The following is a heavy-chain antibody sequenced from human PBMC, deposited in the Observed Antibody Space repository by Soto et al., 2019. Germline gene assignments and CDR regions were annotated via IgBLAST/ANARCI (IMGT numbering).Heavy chain of an antibody. V-gene: IGHV1-2*04. CDR2: INPNSGGT. CDR3: ARERVELDAFDI. CDR1: GYTFTGYY. J-gene: IGHJ3*02. D-gene: IGHD1-26*01. Sequence: ASVKVSCKASGYTFTGYYMHWVRQAPGQGLEWMGWINPNSGGTNYAQKFQGWVTMTRYTSISTAYMELSRLRSDDTAVYYCARERVELDAFDIWGQGTMVTVSS.